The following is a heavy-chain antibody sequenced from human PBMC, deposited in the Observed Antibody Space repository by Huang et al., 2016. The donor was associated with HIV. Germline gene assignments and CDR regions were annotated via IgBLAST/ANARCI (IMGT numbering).Heavy chain of an antibody. Sequence: QVQLVQSGPEVKKPGASVKVSCQTSGYIFSNYDINWVRQAPGQGLQWMGWRNPNSGKTSYGQNFQGRVTLTRSTSTGAAYMVLNSLTSQDTAVYYWARLTSGWYQDYWGQGTLVTVSS. CDR3: ARLTSGWYQDY. J-gene: IGHJ4*02. V-gene: IGHV1-8*01. CDR1: GYIFSNYD. D-gene: IGHD6-19*01. CDR2: RNPNSGKT.